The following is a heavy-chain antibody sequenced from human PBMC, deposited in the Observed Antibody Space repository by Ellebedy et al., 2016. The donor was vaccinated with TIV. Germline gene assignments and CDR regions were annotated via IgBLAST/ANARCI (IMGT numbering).Heavy chain of an antibody. CDR2: IKSKTDGGTT. Sequence: GGSLRLXCAASGFTLTGSAMHWVRQAPGKGLEWVGRIKSKTDGGTTDYAAPVKGRFTISRDDSKNTLYLQMNSLKTEDTAVYYCTVQSGSYFYWGQGTLVTVSS. CDR1: GFTLTGSA. D-gene: IGHD1-26*01. V-gene: IGHV3-15*01. J-gene: IGHJ4*02. CDR3: TVQSGSYFY.